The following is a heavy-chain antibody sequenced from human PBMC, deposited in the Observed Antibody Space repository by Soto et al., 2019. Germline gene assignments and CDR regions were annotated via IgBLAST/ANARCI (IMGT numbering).Heavy chain of an antibody. D-gene: IGHD4-17*01. Sequence: EVQLLESGGGLVQPGGSLRLSCIASGFTFRSYAMIWVRQTPGKGLEWVSASGVNGRGRYYADSVKGRFIISRDMSESTLHLQMNSLRAEDTAVYFSAKSRDYGDTVDYYYGIDDWGQGTTVTVSS. CDR2: SGVNGRGR. CDR1: GFTFRSYA. J-gene: IGHJ6*02. CDR3: AKSRDYGDTVDYYYGIDD. V-gene: IGHV3-23*01.